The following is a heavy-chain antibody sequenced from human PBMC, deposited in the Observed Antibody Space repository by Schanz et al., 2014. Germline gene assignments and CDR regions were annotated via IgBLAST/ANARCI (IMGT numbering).Heavy chain of an antibody. D-gene: IGHD5-12*01. Sequence: QVQVVQSGAELKKPGASVKVSCKASGYTFSSHGIHWLRQAPGQSLEWMGWINTGSGDTKYSQNFQGRVTITRDTSASTAYMELSSLRSEDTAVYSCARGIGGYGANNCFDYWGQGTLVTVSS. CDR1: GYTFSSHG. V-gene: IGHV1-3*04. CDR3: ARGIGGYGANNCFDY. J-gene: IGHJ4*02. CDR2: INTGSGDT.